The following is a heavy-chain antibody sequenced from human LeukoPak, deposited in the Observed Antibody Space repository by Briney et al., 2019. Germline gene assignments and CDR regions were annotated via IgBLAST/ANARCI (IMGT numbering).Heavy chain of an antibody. D-gene: IGHD6-6*01. V-gene: IGHV3-23*01. CDR1: GFTFSSYA. CDR2: ISGSSNST. J-gene: IGHJ4*02. CDR3: AKGMYSSSSRGFDY. Sequence: PGGSLRLSCAASGFTFSSYAMSWVRQGPGKGLEWVSAISGSSNSTYYADSVKGRFTISRDNSKNTLYLQMNSLRAEDTALYYCAKGMYSSSSRGFDYWGQGTLVTVSS.